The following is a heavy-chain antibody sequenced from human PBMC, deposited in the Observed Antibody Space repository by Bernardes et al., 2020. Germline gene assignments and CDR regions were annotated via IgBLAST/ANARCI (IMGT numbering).Heavy chain of an antibody. CDR2: ISWNSGSI. D-gene: IGHD3-10*01. CDR3: AAAQEGLTMVRGVASYGMDV. V-gene: IGHV3-9*01. J-gene: IGHJ6*02. Sequence: WVSGISWNSGSIGYADSVKGRFTISRDNAKNSLYLQMNSLRAEDTALYYCAAAQEGLTMVRGVASYGMDVWGQGTTVTVSS.